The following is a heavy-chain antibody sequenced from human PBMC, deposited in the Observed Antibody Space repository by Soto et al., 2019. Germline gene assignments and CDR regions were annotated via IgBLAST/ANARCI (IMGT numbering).Heavy chain of an antibody. D-gene: IGHD2-21*02. Sequence: PSETLSLTCAVSGGSISSGGYSWSWIRQPAGKGREWIGYIYYSGTTYYNPSLQSRVTISVDRSKNHFSLRLSSVTAADTAVYYCAREAGPYCGGDCYSPFFDYWSQGTLVTVSS. V-gene: IGHV4-30-2*01. CDR1: GGSISSGGYS. CDR2: IYYSGTT. J-gene: IGHJ4*02. CDR3: AREAGPYCGGDCYSPFFDY.